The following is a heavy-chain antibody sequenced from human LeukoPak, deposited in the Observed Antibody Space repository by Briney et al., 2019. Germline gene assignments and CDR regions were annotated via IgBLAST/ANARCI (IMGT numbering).Heavy chain of an antibody. Sequence: AETLSLTCAVYGGSFSGYYWSWIRQPPGKGLEWIGEINHSGSTIYNPSLKSRVTISVDTSKDQFSLKLSSVTAADTAVYYCASSGYCSGGSCYSGRWFDPWGQGTLVTVSS. J-gene: IGHJ5*02. V-gene: IGHV4-34*01. CDR2: INHSGST. D-gene: IGHD2-15*01. CDR1: GGSFSGYY. CDR3: ASSGYCSGGSCYSGRWFDP.